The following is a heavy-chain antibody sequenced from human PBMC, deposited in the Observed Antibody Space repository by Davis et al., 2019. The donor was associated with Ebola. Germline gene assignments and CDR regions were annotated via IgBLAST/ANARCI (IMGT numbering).Heavy chain of an antibody. CDR2: IKSKTDGGTT. Sequence: GESLKISCPASGFTFSNAWMNWVRQASGKGLEWVGRIKSKTDGGTTDYAAPVKGRFIISRDDSKNTMYLQMNNLKSEDTAVYYCTTDPHPHDTGYHDCWGQGTLVTVSS. J-gene: IGHJ4*02. D-gene: IGHD3-9*01. CDR1: GFTFSNAW. CDR3: TTDPHPHDTGYHDC. V-gene: IGHV3-15*07.